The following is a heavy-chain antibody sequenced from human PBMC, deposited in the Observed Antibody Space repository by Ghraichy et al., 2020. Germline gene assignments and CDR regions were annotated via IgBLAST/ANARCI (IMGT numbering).Heavy chain of an antibody. J-gene: IGHJ4*02. CDR3: AKKEIMARGVPYHYDY. CDR1: GFTFSNYV. CDR2: ISGSGGDA. V-gene: IGHV3-23*01. Sequence: LSLTCAAAGFTFSNYVMTWVRQAPGRGQEWVSGISGSGGDAYYADSVKGRFTISRDNSKNTLYLQMNSLRAEDTAVYYCAKKEIMARGVPYHYDYWGQGTLVTVSS. D-gene: IGHD3-10*01.